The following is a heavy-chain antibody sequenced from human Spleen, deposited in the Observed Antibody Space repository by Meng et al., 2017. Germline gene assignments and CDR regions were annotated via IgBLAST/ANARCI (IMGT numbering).Heavy chain of an antibody. V-gene: IGHV4-34*01. CDR3: ARGPTTMAHDFDY. CDR1: GVPFSDYY. CDR2: INHSGRT. D-gene: IGHD4-11*01. J-gene: IGHJ4*02. Sequence: VQVKSVGDVILRLSETWSVPCVGSGVPFSDYYWSWSRQRPGKGLEWIGEINHSGRTKYTTSLESRATISVDTSQNNLSLKLSSVTAADPAVYFCARGPTTMAHDFDYWGQGTLVTVSS.